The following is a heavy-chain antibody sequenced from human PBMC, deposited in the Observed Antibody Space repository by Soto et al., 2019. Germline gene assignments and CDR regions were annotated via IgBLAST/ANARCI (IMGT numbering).Heavy chain of an antibody. D-gene: IGHD4-17*01. CDR2: FDPEDGET. Sequence: ASVKVSCKVSGYTLTELSMHWVRQAPGKGLEWMGGFDPEDGETIYAQKFQGRVTMTGDTSTDTAYMELSSLRSEDTAVYYCATDLLGYGEGYYFDYWGQGTLVTVSS. CDR1: GYTLTELS. J-gene: IGHJ4*02. CDR3: ATDLLGYGEGYYFDY. V-gene: IGHV1-24*01.